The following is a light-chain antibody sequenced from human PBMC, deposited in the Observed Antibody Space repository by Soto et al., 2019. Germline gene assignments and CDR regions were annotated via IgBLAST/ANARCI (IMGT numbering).Light chain of an antibody. V-gene: IGKV1-39*01. CDR1: HIMSSW. CDR2: AAS. CDR3: QQSYTTPRT. J-gene: IGKJ4*01. Sequence: DIQMTQSPSTLSASVGDRVTITCRASHIMSSWLVWYQQKPGKAPELLIYAASYLGNGVPSRFSGSGSGTYFTLTISSLQPEDLATYYCQQSYTTPRTFGGGTKVDIK.